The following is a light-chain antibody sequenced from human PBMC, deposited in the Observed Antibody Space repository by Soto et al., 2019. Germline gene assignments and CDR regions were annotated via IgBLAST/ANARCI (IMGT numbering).Light chain of an antibody. CDR3: HQYGSSPRT. V-gene: IGKV3-20*01. CDR2: GAS. J-gene: IGKJ1*01. CDR1: QSVSSSY. Sequence: EIVLTQSPGTLSLSPGERATLSCRASQSVSSSYLAWYQQKPGQAPRLLIYGASSRATGIPDRFSGSGSGTDFTLTISRLEPEDFSVYYCHQYGSSPRTFGQGTKEEIK.